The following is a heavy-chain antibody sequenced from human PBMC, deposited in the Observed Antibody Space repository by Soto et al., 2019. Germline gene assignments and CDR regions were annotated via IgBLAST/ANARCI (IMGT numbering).Heavy chain of an antibody. V-gene: IGHV4-59*02. CDR2: SSYNGIT. J-gene: IGHJ4*02. CDR3: ARARKSAYITGGLDS. D-gene: IGHD5-18*01. Sequence: QVQLQESGPGLVKPSETLSLTCTVSGASVSDYYWAWIRQSPEKGLQYIAYSSYNGITNLNPALDSRINTAIDTSRNQFSLTVTSLTAADTAVYYCARARKSAYITGGLDSWGQGAQVTVSS. CDR1: GASVSDYY.